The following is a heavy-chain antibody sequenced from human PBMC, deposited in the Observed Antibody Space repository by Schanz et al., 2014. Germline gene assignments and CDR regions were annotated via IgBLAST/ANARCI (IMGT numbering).Heavy chain of an antibody. V-gene: IGHV4-59*08. J-gene: IGHJ6*02. CDR3: ARLGVGDKAYYYYGTDV. Sequence: QVQLQESGPGLVKPSETLSLTCTVSGVSIGGYYWSWIRQPPGKGLEWIGYIFFSGSTTYNPSFNSRVTISVDRSKTQFALTLGSVPAADTAVYYCARLGVGDKAYYYYGTDVWGQGTTVLVSS. D-gene: IGHD1-26*01. CDR2: IFFSGST. CDR1: GVSIGGYY.